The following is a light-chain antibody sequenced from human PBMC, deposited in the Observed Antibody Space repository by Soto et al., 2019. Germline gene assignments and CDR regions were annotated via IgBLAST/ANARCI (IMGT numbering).Light chain of an antibody. J-gene: IGKJ4*01. CDR2: ATF. Sequence: DIQMTQSPSSLSASVGDRVTITCRASQDINNYLAWFQQKPGKVPKLLIYATFTLQSGVPSRFSGSGSGTDFTLTISSLQPEDFATYYCQQLNSYPLTFGGGTKVDIK. CDR3: QQLNSYPLT. CDR1: QDINNY. V-gene: IGKV1-27*01.